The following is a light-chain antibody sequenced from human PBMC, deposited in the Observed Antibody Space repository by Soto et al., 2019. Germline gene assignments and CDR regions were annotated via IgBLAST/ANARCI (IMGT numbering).Light chain of an antibody. CDR1: QSVRNY. CDR3: HQRINWPPIT. CDR2: DAS. J-gene: IGKJ5*01. V-gene: IGKV3-11*01. Sequence: EIVLTQSPGTLSLSPGERATLSCRASQSVRNYLAWYQQKPGQPPRLLIYDASNRATGIPARFSGSGSGTDFTLTISSLEPEDVAVYYCHQRINWPPITFGQGTRLEIK.